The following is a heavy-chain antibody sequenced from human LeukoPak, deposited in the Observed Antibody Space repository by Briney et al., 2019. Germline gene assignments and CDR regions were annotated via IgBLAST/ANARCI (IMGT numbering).Heavy chain of an antibody. J-gene: IGHJ3*02. CDR1: GYSISSGYY. D-gene: IGHD1-7*01. CDR3: ATPGVELELLSVRAFDI. CDR2: IYHSGST. Sequence: PSETLSLTCTVSGYSISSGYYWGWIGQPPGKGLDWIGSIYHSGSTYYNPSLKSRATISVDTSKNQFSLKLSSVTATDTAVYYCATPGVELELLSVRAFDIWGQGTVVTVSS. V-gene: IGHV4-38-2*02.